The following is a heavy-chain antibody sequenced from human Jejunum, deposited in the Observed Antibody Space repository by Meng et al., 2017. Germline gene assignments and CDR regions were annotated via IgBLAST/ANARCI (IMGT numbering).Heavy chain of an antibody. CDR2: INTRAGGT. CDR3: ARELISYAFDY. Sequence: QVQRVQSAAEVKEPGASVKVSCKASGYTFTDYYLYWVRQAPGQGLEWMGRINTRAGGTIYTQKFYGRVTMTRDTSISTAYMELSRLRSDDTAVYYCARELISYAFDYWGQGSLVTVSS. J-gene: IGHJ4*02. CDR1: GYTFTDYY. D-gene: IGHD1-26*01. V-gene: IGHV1-2*06.